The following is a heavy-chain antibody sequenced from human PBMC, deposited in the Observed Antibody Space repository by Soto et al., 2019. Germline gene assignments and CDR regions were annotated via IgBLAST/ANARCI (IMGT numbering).Heavy chain of an antibody. Sequence: QVQLVQSGAEVKKPGASVKVSCKASGYTFTNYDINWVRQATGQGLEWMGWMKPNSGNIGYAQKFQGRVTMTSDTSTSTAYMELSSLRSEDTAVYYCASRVLPTSGSFDYYFNGMDVWGQGTTVTVSS. V-gene: IGHV1-8*01. CDR3: ASRVLPTSGSFDYYFNGMDV. D-gene: IGHD1-26*01. CDR1: GYTFTNYD. J-gene: IGHJ6*02. CDR2: MKPNSGNI.